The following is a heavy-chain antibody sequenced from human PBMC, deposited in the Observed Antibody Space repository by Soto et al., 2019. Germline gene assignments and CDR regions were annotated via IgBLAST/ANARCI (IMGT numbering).Heavy chain of an antibody. CDR2: IIPIPGTA. J-gene: IGHJ6*02. D-gene: IGHD2-2*01. CDR1: GGTFSSYA. V-gene: IGHV1-69*01. Sequence: QVQLVQSGAEVKKPGSSVKVSCKASGGTFSSYAISWVRQAPGQGLEWMGGIIPIPGTANYAQKFQGRVTITADESTSTAYMDLSSRRSEDTAVYYCGRSQGSSTSLEIYYYYYYGVDVWGQGTTVTVSS. CDR3: GRSQGSSTSLEIYYYYYYGVDV.